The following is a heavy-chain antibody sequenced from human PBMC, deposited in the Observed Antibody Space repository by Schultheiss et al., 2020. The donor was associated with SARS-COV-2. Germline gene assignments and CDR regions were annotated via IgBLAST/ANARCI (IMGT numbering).Heavy chain of an antibody. CDR3: AREVDDAFDI. Sequence: GGSLRLSCAASGYTFSSYGMHWVRQAPGKGLEWVAFIRYDGSNKYYADSVKGRFTISRDNSKNTRYLQMNSLRAEDTAVYYCAREVDDAFDIWGQGTMVTGSS. CDR2: IRYDGSNK. J-gene: IGHJ3*02. V-gene: IGHV3-30*02. CDR1: GYTFSSYG.